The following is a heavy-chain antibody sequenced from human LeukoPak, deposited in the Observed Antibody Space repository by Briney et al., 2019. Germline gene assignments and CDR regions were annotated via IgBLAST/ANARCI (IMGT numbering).Heavy chain of an antibody. CDR2: INHSGST. CDR1: GGSFSGYY. J-gene: IGHJ4*02. Sequence: SETLSVTCAVYGGSFSGYYWSWIRQPPGKGLEWIGEINHSGSTNYNPSLKSRVTISVDTSKNQFSLKLSSVTAADTAVYYCARTAAGTRLRFFDYWGQGTLVTVSS. V-gene: IGHV4-34*01. D-gene: IGHD6-13*01. CDR3: ARTAAGTRLRFFDY.